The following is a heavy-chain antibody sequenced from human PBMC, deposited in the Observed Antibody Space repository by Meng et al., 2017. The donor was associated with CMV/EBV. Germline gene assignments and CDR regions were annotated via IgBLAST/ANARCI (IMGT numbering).Heavy chain of an antibody. J-gene: IGHJ4*02. CDR1: GFTVSSYS. CDR2: ISSSSSTI. Sequence: GESLKISYAASGFTVSSYSMNWVRQAPGKGLEWVSYISSSSSTIYYADSVKGRFTISRDNAKNSLYLQMNSLRAEDTAVYYCARAVAGTAGDSDYWGQGTLVTVSS. V-gene: IGHV3-48*04. CDR3: ARAVAGTAGDSDY. D-gene: IGHD6-19*01.